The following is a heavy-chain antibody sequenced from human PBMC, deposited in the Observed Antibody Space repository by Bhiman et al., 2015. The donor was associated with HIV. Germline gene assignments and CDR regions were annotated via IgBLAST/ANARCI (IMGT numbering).Heavy chain of an antibody. CDR3: AKHSGSFPRSDYFDC. CDR1: GFTFDDYA. J-gene: IGHJ4*02. CDR2: ISGSGVST. Sequence: EVQLVESGGGLVQPGRSLRLSCAASGFTFDDYAMTWVRQTPGKGLEWVSSISGSGVSTHYTDSVKGRFSISRDNSKNTLYLQMNSLRPEDTAIYYCAKHSGSFPRSDYFDCRGQGTPVTVSS. D-gene: IGHD3-10*01. V-gene: IGHV3-23*04.